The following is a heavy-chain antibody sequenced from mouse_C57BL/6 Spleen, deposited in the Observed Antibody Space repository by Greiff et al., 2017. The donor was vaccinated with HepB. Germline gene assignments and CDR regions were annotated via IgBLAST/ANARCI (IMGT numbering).Heavy chain of an antibody. J-gene: IGHJ1*03. V-gene: IGHV5-17*01. CDR2: ISSGSSTI. D-gene: IGHD1-1*01. CDR1: GFTFSDYG. Sequence: EVKLVESGGGLVKPGGSLKLSCAASGFTFSDYGMHWVRQAPEKGLEWVAYISSGSSTIYYADTVKGRFTISRDNAKNTLFLQMTSLRSEDTAMYYCAVTTVWYFDVWGTGTTVTVSS. CDR3: AVTTVWYFDV.